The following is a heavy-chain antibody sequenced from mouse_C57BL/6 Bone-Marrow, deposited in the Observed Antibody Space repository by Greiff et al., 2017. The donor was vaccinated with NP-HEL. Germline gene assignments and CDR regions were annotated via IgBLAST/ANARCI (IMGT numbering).Heavy chain of an antibody. CDR2: LFPGSGST. CDR3: ARRGVTGTSGFAY. V-gene: IGHV1-75*01. Sequence: QVQLQQSGPELVKPGASVKISCKASGSPFTDYYINWVKQRPGPGLEWIGWLFPGSGSTYYNEKFKGNAPLTVDKSSSTAYMLLSSLTSEDSAVYFCARRGVTGTSGFAYWGQGTLVTVSA. D-gene: IGHD4-1*01. J-gene: IGHJ3*01. CDR1: GSPFTDYY.